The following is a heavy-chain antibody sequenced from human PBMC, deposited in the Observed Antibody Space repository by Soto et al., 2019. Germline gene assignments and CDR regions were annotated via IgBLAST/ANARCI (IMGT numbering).Heavy chain of an antibody. D-gene: IGHD5-18*01. CDR3: ARDYVDTAVLPQIDY. CDR2: IWYDGSNK. V-gene: IGHV3-33*01. Sequence: GGSLRLSCAASGFTFSSYGMHWVRQAPGKGLEWVAVIWYDGSNKYYADSVKGRFTISRDNSKNTLYLQMNSLRAEDTAVYYCARDYVDTAVLPQIDYWGQGTLVTVSS. CDR1: GFTFSSYG. J-gene: IGHJ4*02.